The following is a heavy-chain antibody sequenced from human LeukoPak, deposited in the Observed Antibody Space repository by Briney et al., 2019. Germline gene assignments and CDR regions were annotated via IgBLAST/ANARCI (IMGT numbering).Heavy chain of an antibody. CDR1: GFTFSDHY. Sequence: GGSLRLSCAASGFTFSDHYMDWVRQAPGKGLEWVGRTRNKANSYTTEYAASVKGRFTISRDDSKNSLYLQMNSLKTEDTAVYYCASLVRGEAFDIWGQGTMVTVSS. CDR2: TRNKANSYTT. J-gene: IGHJ3*02. CDR3: ASLVRGEAFDI. D-gene: IGHD3-10*01. V-gene: IGHV3-72*01.